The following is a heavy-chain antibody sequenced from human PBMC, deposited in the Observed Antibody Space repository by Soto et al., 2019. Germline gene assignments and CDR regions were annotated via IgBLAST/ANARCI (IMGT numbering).Heavy chain of an antibody. Sequence: QMQLVQSGPEVKKPGTSVKVSCKASGFTFPSSAVQWVRQARGQRLEWIGWIVVGSGNTNSAQKFQERVTFTRDMATSTVHMEISSLKSEDTAVYYCAADDMTTFIWGQGTLVTVSS. CDR2: IVVGSGNT. J-gene: IGHJ4*02. CDR3: AADDMTTFI. CDR1: GFTFPSSA. D-gene: IGHD1-1*01. V-gene: IGHV1-58*01.